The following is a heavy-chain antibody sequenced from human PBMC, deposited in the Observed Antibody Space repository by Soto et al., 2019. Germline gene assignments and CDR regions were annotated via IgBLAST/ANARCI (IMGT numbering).Heavy chain of an antibody. V-gene: IGHV3-30*18. Sequence: GGSLRLSCAASGFTFSSYGMHWVRQAPGKGLEWVAVISYDGSHKYYADSVKGRFTISRDNSKNTLYLQMNSLRAEDTAVYYCAKDQTGASYYFDYWGQGTLVTVSS. CDR1: GFTFSSYG. J-gene: IGHJ4*02. D-gene: IGHD7-27*01. CDR2: ISYDGSHK. CDR3: AKDQTGASYYFDY.